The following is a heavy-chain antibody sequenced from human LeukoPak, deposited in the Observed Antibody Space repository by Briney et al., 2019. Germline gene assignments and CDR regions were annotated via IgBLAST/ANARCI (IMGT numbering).Heavy chain of an antibody. Sequence: PGGSLRLSCAASGFTFSSYWMSWVRQAPGKGLEWVANIKQDGSEKYYVDSVKGRFTISRDNAKNSLYLQMNSLRAEDRAVYYCARGYCSSTSCYLPYYYYGMDVWGQGTTVTVSS. V-gene: IGHV3-7*01. CDR1: GFTFSSYW. D-gene: IGHD2-2*01. J-gene: IGHJ6*02. CDR2: IKQDGSEK. CDR3: ARGYCSSTSCYLPYYYYGMDV.